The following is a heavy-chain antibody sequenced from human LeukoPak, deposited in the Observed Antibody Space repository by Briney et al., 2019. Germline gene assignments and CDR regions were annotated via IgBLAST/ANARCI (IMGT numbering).Heavy chain of an antibody. D-gene: IGHD1-14*01. CDR1: GFTFSNYA. V-gene: IGHV3-23*01. CDR2: INGEMNFK. J-gene: IGHJ6*03. CDR3: ARNEAGYHYHIGV. Sequence: PGGSLRLSCAASGFTFSNYAMIWVRQAPGKGLECVSTINGEMNFKYYADSVKGRFTISRDNSENTLYLHMSNMRPEDTATYYCARNEAGYHYHIGVWGEGTAVTVSS.